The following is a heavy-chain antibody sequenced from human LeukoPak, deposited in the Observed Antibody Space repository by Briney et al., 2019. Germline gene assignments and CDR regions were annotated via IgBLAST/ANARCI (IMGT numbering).Heavy chain of an antibody. CDR2: INPNSGGT. CDR1: GYSFTDYY. J-gene: IGHJ5*02. D-gene: IGHD2-21*01. V-gene: IGHV1-2*02. CDR3: ARADRLNGGPYLIGP. Sequence: ASVKVSCKTSGYSFTDYYMHWVRQAPGQGLEWMGWINPNSGGTSSAQKFQGRVTMTRDTSISTVYMEVSWLTSDDTAIYYCARADRLNGGPYLIGPWGQGTLVTVSS.